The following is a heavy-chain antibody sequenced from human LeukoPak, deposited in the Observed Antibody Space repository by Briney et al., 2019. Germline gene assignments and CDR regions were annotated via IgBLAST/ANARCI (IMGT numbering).Heavy chain of an antibody. D-gene: IGHD3-22*01. V-gene: IGHV3-23*01. CDR1: GFTFSSFA. J-gene: IGHJ4*02. CDR2: ISASGGST. Sequence: GGSLRLSCAASGFTFSSFAMSWVRQAPGKGLEWVSGISASGGSTYYADSVRGRFTISRDNSKNTLYLQMNSLRADDTAVYYCAKGGHSSGYYTLTLDYWGQGALVTVSS. CDR3: AKGGHSSGYYTLTLDY.